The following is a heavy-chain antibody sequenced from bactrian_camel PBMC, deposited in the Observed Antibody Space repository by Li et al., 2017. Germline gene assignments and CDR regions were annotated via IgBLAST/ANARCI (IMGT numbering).Heavy chain of an antibody. CDR1: GYTTSTYC. Sequence: HVQLVESGGGSVQTGGSLRLSCVASGYTTSTYCMGWFRQSGDNEREGVADSVKGRFTISLDDAKKTLYLQMINLKPEDTAIYYCAADRFGCLRCRTAHDSTTGFGYWGKGTQVTVS. J-gene: IGHJ6*01. D-gene: IGHD7*01. CDR3: AADRFGCLRCRTAHDSTTGFGY. V-gene: IGHV3S53*01.